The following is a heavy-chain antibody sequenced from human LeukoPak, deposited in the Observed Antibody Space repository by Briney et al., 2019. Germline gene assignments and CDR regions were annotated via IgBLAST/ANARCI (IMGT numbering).Heavy chain of an antibody. J-gene: IGHJ5*02. CDR2: ISAYNGNT. CDR3: ARASDVVVPAALSS. Sequence: GASVKVSCKASGGTFSSYAISWVRQAPGQGLEWMGWISAYNGNTNYAQKLQGRVTMTTDTSTSTAYMELRSLRSDDTAVYYCARASDVVVPAALSSWGQGTPVTVSS. CDR1: GGTFSSYA. V-gene: IGHV1-18*01. D-gene: IGHD2-2*01.